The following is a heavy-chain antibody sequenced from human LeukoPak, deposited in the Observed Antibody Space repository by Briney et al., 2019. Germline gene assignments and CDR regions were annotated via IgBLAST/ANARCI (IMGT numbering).Heavy chain of an antibody. V-gene: IGHV4-59*01. CDR2: IYYGGST. CDR3: ARGSLSGSGWFDP. CDR1: GGSISNY. Sequence: PSETLSLTCTVSGGSISNYWTWIRQPPGKGLEGIGYIYYGGSTNYNPSLTSRVTISVDTSKNQFSLKLSSVTAADTAVYYCARGSLSGSGWFDPWGQGTLVTVSS. D-gene: IGHD3-22*01. J-gene: IGHJ5*02.